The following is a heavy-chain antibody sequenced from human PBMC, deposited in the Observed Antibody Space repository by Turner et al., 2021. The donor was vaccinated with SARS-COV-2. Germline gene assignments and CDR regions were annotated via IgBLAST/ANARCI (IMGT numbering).Heavy chain of an antibody. D-gene: IGHD3-10*01. CDR2: IYYSGST. V-gene: IGHV4-39*01. J-gene: IGHJ6*02. CDR1: GGSIRSSSYS. CDR3: ARLPVGYYGSGSYYHYGMDV. Sequence: QLQLQVSGPGLVKPSETQSLHCTVSGGSIRSSSYSWGWLRQPPGQGLEWNGSIYYSGSTYYNPSLKSRVIISVDTSKNQFSLKLSSVTAADTAVYYCARLPVGYYGSGSYYHYGMDVWGQGTTVTVSS.